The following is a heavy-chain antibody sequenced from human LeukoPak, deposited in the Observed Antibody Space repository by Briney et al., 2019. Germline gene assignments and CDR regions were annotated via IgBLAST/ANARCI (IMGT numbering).Heavy chain of an antibody. V-gene: IGHV4-59*08. Sequence: SETLSLTCTVSGGSISSYYWSWIRQPPGKGLEWIGYIYYSGSTNYNPSLKSRVTISVDTSKNQFSLKLSSVTAADTAVYYCARLPEYCSSTSCQDAFDIWGQGTVVTVSS. CDR2: IYYSGST. CDR1: GGSISSYY. D-gene: IGHD2-2*01. J-gene: IGHJ3*02. CDR3: ARLPEYCSSTSCQDAFDI.